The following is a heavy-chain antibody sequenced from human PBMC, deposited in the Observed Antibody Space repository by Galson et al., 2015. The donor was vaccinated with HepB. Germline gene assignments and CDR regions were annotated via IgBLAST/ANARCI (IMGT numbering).Heavy chain of an antibody. CDR2: IWYDGSNK. Sequence: SLRLSCAASGFTFSSYGMHWVRQAPGKGLEWVAVIWYDGSNKYYADSVKGRFTISRDNSKNTLYLQMNSLRAEDTAVYYCARGSYYYDSSALQHWGQGTLVIVSS. J-gene: IGHJ1*01. D-gene: IGHD3-22*01. CDR1: GFTFSSYG. V-gene: IGHV3-33*01. CDR3: ARGSYYYDSSALQH.